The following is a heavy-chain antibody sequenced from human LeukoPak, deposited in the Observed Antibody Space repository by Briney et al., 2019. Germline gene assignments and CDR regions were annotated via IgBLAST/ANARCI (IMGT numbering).Heavy chain of an antibody. Sequence: PGGSLRLSRAASGFSFRNYWMGWFRQAPGKGLEWVANTKPDGSAEYYADSVRGRFTASRDNANNLLYLQMNRLRAEDTAVYYCARDGGLHTNFDYWGQGTLLTVSS. CDR2: TKPDGSAE. CDR1: GFSFRNYW. CDR3: ARDGGLHTNFDY. D-gene: IGHD2-15*01. V-gene: IGHV3-7*01. J-gene: IGHJ4*02.